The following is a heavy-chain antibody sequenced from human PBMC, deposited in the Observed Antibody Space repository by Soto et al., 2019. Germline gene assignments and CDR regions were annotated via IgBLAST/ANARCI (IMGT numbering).Heavy chain of an antibody. CDR1: GGSISSYY. V-gene: IGHV4-59*01. J-gene: IGHJ4*02. D-gene: IGHD6-19*01. CDR3: ARSGSGWLDY. Sequence: SETLALTCTVSGGSISSYYWSWIRQPPGKGLEWIGYIYYSGSTNYNPSLKSRVTISVDTSKNQFSLKLSSVTAADTAVYYCARSGSGWLDYWGQGTLVTVSS. CDR2: IYYSGST.